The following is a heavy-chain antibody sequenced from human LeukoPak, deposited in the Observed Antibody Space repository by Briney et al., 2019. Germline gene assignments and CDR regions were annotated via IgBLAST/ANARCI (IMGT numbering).Heavy chain of an antibody. CDR2: IYSGGST. D-gene: IGHD6-6*01. J-gene: IGHJ4*02. Sequence: GGSLRLSCAASGFTVSSNYMSWVRQAPGKGLEWVSVIYSGGSTYYADSVKGRFTISRDNSKNTLYLQMNSLRAEDTAVYYCAKAIAARRAYYFDYWGQGTLVTVSS. CDR3: AKAIAARRAYYFDY. V-gene: IGHV3-53*01. CDR1: GFTVSSNY.